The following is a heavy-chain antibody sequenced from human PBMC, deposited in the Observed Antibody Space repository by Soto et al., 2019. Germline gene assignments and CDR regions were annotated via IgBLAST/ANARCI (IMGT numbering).Heavy chain of an antibody. V-gene: IGHV1-69*13. CDR3: ARDSGSYSFFDY. Sequence: SVKVSCKASGGTFSSYAISWVRQAPGQGLEWMGGIIPIFGTANYAQKFQGRVTITADESTSTAYMELSSLRSEDTAVYYCARDSGSYSFFDYWGQGTLVTVSS. CDR2: IIPIFGTA. CDR1: GGTFSSYA. J-gene: IGHJ4*02. D-gene: IGHD1-26*01.